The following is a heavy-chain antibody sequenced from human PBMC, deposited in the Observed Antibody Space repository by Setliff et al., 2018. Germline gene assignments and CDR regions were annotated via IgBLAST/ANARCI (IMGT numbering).Heavy chain of an antibody. CDR2: TRSKATSYNT. V-gene: IGHV3-72*01. CDR3: ARGTYLGDPYYYYYMDV. Sequence: GGSLRLSCAASGFTFSTYSMDWVRQAPGKGLEWVGRTRSKATSYNTEYAASVKGRFTISRDDSKTSLYLQMNSLKTEDTAVYYCARGTYLGDPYYYYYMDVWGKGTTVTVSS. J-gene: IGHJ6*03. CDR1: GFTFSTYS. D-gene: IGHD3-16*01.